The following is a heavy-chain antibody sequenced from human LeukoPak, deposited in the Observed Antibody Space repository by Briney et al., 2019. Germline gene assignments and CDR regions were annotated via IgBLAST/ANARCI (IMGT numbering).Heavy chain of an antibody. CDR3: ARGPEVSTYYYYGMDV. CDR2: ISSSSSTI. CDR1: GFTFSSYS. J-gene: IGHJ6*02. V-gene: IGHV3-48*02. Sequence: GGSLRLSCAAAGFTFSSYSMNRVRQAPGKGLEWVSYISSSSSTIYYADSVKGRFTISRDNAKNSLYLQMNSLRDEDTAVYYCARGPEVSTYYYYGMDVWGQGTTVTVSS.